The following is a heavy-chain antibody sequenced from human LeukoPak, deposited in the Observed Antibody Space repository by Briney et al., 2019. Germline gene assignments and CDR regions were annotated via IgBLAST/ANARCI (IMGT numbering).Heavy chain of an antibody. D-gene: IGHD1-26*01. CDR1: GYTSYW. CDR2: IYPGDSDT. J-gene: IGHJ3*02. V-gene: IGHV5-51*01. CDR3: ARRGGSYYPDAFDI. Sequence: GESLKISCKGFGYTSYWIGWVRQMPGKALEWMGIIYPGDSDTRYSPSFQGQVTISADKSISTAYLQWSSLKASDTAMYYCARRGGSYYPDAFDIWGQGTMVTVSS.